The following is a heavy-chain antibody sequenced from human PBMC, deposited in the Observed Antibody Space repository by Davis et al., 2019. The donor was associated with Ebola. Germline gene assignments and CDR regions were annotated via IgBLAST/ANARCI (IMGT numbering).Heavy chain of an antibody. CDR3: AREVGYYGMDV. CDR1: GGSISSGGYY. Sequence: MPSETLSLTCTVSGGSISSGGYYWSWIRQHPGKGLERIGYIYYSGSTYYNPSLKSRVTISVDTSKNQFSLKLSSVTAADTAVYYCAREVGYYGMDVWGQGTTVTVSS. J-gene: IGHJ6*02. D-gene: IGHD1-26*01. CDR2: IYYSGST. V-gene: IGHV4-31*03.